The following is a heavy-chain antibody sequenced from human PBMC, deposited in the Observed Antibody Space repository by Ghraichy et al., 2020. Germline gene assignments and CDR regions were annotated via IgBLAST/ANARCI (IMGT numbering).Heavy chain of an antibody. CDR1: GFTFSSYA. J-gene: IGHJ6*02. CDR2: ISGGGGRI. D-gene: IGHD3-3*01. CDR3: TKDLKSYDFWSGYYGMDV. Sequence: GSLTLSCAASGFTFSSYATTCVRRAPGKGLEWVAGISGGGGRIHYADSVRGRFTISRDNSRSTLYLQMDSLRAEDTAVYYCTKDLKSYDFWSGYYGMDVWGQGTTVTVSS. V-gene: IGHV3-23*01.